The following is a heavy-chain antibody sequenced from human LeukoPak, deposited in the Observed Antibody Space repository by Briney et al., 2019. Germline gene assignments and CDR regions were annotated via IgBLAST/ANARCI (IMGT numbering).Heavy chain of an antibody. Sequence: SETLSHTCTVSGGSVSSGSYYWSWIRQTPGKGLEWIGYIYYSGSTNYNPSLKSRVTISVDTSKNQFSLKLSSVTAADTAVYFCARHGASGSYLYYFDYWGQGTLVTVSS. V-gene: IGHV4-61*01. CDR2: IYYSGST. CDR3: ARHGASGSYLYYFDY. CDR1: GGSVSSGSYY. J-gene: IGHJ4*02. D-gene: IGHD1-26*01.